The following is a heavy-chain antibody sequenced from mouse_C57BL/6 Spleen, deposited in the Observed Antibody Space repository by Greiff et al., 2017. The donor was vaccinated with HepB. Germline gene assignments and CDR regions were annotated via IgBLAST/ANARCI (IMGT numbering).Heavy chain of an antibody. Sequence: AGGLVQPKGSLKLSCAASGFSFNTYAMNWVRQAPGKGLEWVARIRSKSNNYATYYADSVKDRFTISRDDSESMLYLQMNNLKTEDTAMYYCVRHTTVVADWYFDVWGTGTTVTVSS. CDR3: VRHTTVVADWYFDV. CDR2: IRSKSNNYAT. J-gene: IGHJ1*03. CDR1: GFSFNTYA. D-gene: IGHD1-1*01. V-gene: IGHV10-1*01.